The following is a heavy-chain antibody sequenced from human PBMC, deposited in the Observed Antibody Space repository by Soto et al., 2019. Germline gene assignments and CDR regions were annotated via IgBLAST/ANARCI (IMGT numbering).Heavy chain of an antibody. D-gene: IGHD2-15*01. V-gene: IGHV3-66*01. CDR2: IYSGGST. Sequence: GGSLRLSCASSGFTVSSNYMSLVRQAPGKGLEWVSVIYSGGSTYYADSVKGRFTISRDNSKNTLYLQMNSLRAEDTAVYYCARLVVVAEGAFDIWGQGTMVTVSS. J-gene: IGHJ3*02. CDR3: ARLVVVAEGAFDI. CDR1: GFTVSSNY.